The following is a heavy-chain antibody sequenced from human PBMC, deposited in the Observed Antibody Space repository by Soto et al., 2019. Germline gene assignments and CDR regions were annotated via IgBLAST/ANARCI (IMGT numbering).Heavy chain of an antibody. CDR1: GYTFTGYY. D-gene: IGHD2-2*01. CDR2: INPNSGGK. V-gene: IGHV1-2*04. CDR3: ARSRCSSTRCYVGSWYY. Sequence: QVQLVQSGAEVKKPGASVKVSCRASGYTFTGYYMHWVRQAPGQGLEWMGWINPNSGGKNYAQNFQGWVTMTRDTYVSTAYMELSRLRSDDTAVYYCARSRCSSTRCYVGSWYYWGQGTLVTVSS. J-gene: IGHJ4*02.